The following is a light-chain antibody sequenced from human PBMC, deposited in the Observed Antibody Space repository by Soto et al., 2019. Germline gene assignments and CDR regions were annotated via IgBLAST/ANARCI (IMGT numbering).Light chain of an antibody. J-gene: IGKJ1*01. CDR3: KNYNVYPWT. V-gene: IGKV1-5*03. CDR1: QTISRW. Sequence: DLQMPPSNSTLSASVGDRVPITVRASQTISRWLAWYQQKPGKDHKLMIYEAYSLQSGVKSRFSGSGSGTEFTLTIRSLQPDDFATYYCKNYNVYPWTGGQGTKGDLK. CDR2: EAY.